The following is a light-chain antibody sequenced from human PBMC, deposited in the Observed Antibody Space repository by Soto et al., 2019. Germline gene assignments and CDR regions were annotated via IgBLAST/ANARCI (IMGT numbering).Light chain of an antibody. CDR1: QSVSSSY. V-gene: IGKV3-20*01. J-gene: IGKJ4*01. CDR2: GAS. CDR3: QQYNSYPLT. Sequence: EIVLTQSPGTLSLSPGERATLSCRASQSVSSSYLAWYQQKPGQAPRLLIYGASSRATGIPDRFSGSGSGTDFTLTISSLQPDDFATYHCQQYNSYPLTFGGGTKVEIK.